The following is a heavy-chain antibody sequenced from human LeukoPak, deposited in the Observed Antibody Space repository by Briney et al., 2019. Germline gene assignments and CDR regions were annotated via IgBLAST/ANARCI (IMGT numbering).Heavy chain of an antibody. CDR3: ASLGPTIFGVVDSYMDV. Sequence: SETLSLTCTVSGGSISSYYWSWIRQPPGKGLEWIGYIYTSGSTNYNPSLKSRVTISVDTSKNQFSLKLSSVTAADTAVYYCASLGPTIFGVVDSYMDVWGKGTTVTVSS. CDR1: GGSISSYY. J-gene: IGHJ6*03. CDR2: IYTSGST. D-gene: IGHD3-3*01. V-gene: IGHV4-4*09.